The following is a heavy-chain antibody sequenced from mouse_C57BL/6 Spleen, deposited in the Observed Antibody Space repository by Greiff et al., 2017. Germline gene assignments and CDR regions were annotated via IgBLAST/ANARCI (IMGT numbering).Heavy chain of an antibody. CDR2: IWTGGGT. CDR3: ARNYDPEGNYAMDY. Sequence: VQLQESGPGLVAPSQSLSITCTVSGFSLTSYAISWVRQPPGKGLEWLGVIWTGGGTNYNSALKSRLSISKDNSKSQVFLKMNSLQTDDTARYYCARNYDPEGNYAMDYWGQGTSVTVSS. J-gene: IGHJ4*01. V-gene: IGHV2-9-1*01. CDR1: GFSLTSYA. D-gene: IGHD2-3*01.